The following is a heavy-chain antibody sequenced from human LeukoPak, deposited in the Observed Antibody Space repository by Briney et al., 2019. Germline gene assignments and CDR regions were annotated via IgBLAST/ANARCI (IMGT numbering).Heavy chain of an antibody. J-gene: IGHJ4*02. CDR2: IYHSGST. V-gene: IGHV4-4*02. CDR3: AGKDYYGSGSYFY. Sequence: SGTLSLTCAVSGGSISSSNWWSWVRQPPGKGLEWVGEIYHSGSTNYNPSLKSRVTISVDKSKNQFSLILSSVSAADTAVYYCAGKDYYGSGSYFYWGQGTLVTVSS. CDR1: GGSISSSNW. D-gene: IGHD3-10*01.